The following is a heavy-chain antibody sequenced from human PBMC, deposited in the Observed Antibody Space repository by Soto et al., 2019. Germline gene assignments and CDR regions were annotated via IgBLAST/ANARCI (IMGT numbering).Heavy chain of an antibody. Sequence: GESLKISCKGSGYSFTSYWISWVRQMPGKGLEWMGRIDPSDSYTNYSPSFQGHVTISADKSISTAYLQWSSLKASDTAMYYCARQYSNYEVLDFDYWGQGALVTVSS. V-gene: IGHV5-10-1*01. J-gene: IGHJ4*02. CDR2: IDPSDSYT. CDR1: GYSFTSYW. CDR3: ARQYSNYEVLDFDY. D-gene: IGHD4-4*01.